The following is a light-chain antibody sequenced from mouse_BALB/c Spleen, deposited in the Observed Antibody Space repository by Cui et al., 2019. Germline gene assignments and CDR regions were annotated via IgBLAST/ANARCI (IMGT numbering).Light chain of an antibody. CDR2: SAS. CDR3: QQYNSYPFT. Sequence: DIVMTQSQKFMSTSVGDRVSVTCKASQNVGTNVAWYQQKPGQSPKALIYSASYRNSGVPDRFTGSGSGTDFTLTISNVQSEDLAEYFCQQYNSYPFTFGSGTKLEIK. V-gene: IGKV6-15*01. CDR1: QNVGTN. J-gene: IGKJ4*01.